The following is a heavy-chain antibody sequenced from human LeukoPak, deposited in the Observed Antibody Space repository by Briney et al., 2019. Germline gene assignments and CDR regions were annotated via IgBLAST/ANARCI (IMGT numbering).Heavy chain of an antibody. D-gene: IGHD5-18*01. CDR1: GGSISSYY. J-gene: IGHJ3*02. Sequence: SETLSLTCAVSGGSISSYYWSWIRQPAGKGLEWIGRIYTSGSTNYNPSLKSRVTMSVDTSKNQFSLKLSPVTAADTAVYYCARVLQIWGDDAFDIWGQGTMVTVSS. V-gene: IGHV4-4*07. CDR2: IYTSGST. CDR3: ARVLQIWGDDAFDI.